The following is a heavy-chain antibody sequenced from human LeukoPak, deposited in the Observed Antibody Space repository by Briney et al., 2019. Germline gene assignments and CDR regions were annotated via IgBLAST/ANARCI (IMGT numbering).Heavy chain of an antibody. CDR2: IIPIFGTA. V-gene: IGHV1-69*13. CDR3: ASRPDDYGDYVWVY. Sequence: ASVKVSCKASGGTFSSYAISRVRQAPGQGLEWMGGIIPIFGTANYAQKFQGRVTITADESPSTAYMALSSLRSEDTAVYYCASRPDDYGDYVWVYWGQGTLVTVSS. J-gene: IGHJ4*02. D-gene: IGHD4-17*01. CDR1: GGTFSSYA.